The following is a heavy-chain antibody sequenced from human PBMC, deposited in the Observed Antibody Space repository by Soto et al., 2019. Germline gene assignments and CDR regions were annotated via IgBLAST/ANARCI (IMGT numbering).Heavy chain of an antibody. V-gene: IGHV2-5*02. Sequence: QITLKESGPTLVKPTQTLTLTCTFSGFSLSSTRMAVGWIRQPPGKALEWLALIYWDDDKRYSPFLKSRLTIXXXTXXKQVVRTMSTMDPVDTARYYCAHIVVAGLGYYFDYWGQGTLVTVSS. CDR2: IYWDDDK. J-gene: IGHJ4*02. CDR3: AHIVVAGLGYYFDY. D-gene: IGHD6-19*01. CDR1: GFSLSSTRMA.